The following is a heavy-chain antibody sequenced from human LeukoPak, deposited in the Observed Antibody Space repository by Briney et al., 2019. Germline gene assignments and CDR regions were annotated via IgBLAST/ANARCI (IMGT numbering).Heavy chain of an antibody. CDR1: GFTFNSYG. D-gene: IGHD5-24*01. CDR2: ISSSGGST. V-gene: IGHV3-23*01. J-gene: IGHJ4*02. Sequence: GGSLRLSCAASGFTFNSYGMSWVRQAPGKGLEWVSAISSSGGSTYYADSVKGRFTISRDNSKNTLYLQMNSLRADDTAVYYCAKSGYNRFDYWGQGTLVTVSS. CDR3: AKSGYNRFDY.